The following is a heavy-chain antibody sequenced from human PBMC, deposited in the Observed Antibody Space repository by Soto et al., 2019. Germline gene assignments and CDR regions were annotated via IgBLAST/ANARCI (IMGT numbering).Heavy chain of an antibody. J-gene: IGHJ4*02. CDR1: GYSFSSNY. Sequence: QVQLVQSGAEVKKPGASVKVSCKASGYSFSSNYMHWVRQAPGQGLEWMGMINPGVGSTRYAQKCQGRVTMTTDTSTSTIYMEVSSLKSEDTAVFYCAREPVAGRWYFDYWGQGTLVTVSS. CDR3: AREPVAGRWYFDY. D-gene: IGHD6-19*01. V-gene: IGHV1-46*01. CDR2: INPGVGST.